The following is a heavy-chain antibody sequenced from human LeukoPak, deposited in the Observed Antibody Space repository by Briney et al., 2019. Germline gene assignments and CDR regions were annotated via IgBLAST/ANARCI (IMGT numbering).Heavy chain of an antibody. CDR1: GGSISSYY. Sequence: SETLSLTCTVSGGSISSYYWSWIRQPPGKGLEWIGYIYYSGSTNYNPSLKSRVTISVDTSKNQFSLKLSSVTAADMAVYYCATYGDLGAFDIWGQGTMVTVSS. V-gene: IGHV4-59*01. J-gene: IGHJ3*02. D-gene: IGHD4-17*01. CDR2: IYYSGST. CDR3: ATYGDLGAFDI.